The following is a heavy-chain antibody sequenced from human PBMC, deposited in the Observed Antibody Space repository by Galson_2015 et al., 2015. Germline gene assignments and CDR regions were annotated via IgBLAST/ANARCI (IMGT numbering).Heavy chain of an antibody. Sequence: SLRLSCAASGFTFSSYAMHWVRQAPGKGLEWVAVISYDGSNKYYADSVKGRFTISRDNSKNTLYLQMNSLRAEDTAVYYCARGTYYYDSSGPHYWGQGTLVTVSS. CDR3: ARGTYYYDSSGPHY. J-gene: IGHJ4*02. CDR1: GFTFSSYA. V-gene: IGHV3-30-3*01. CDR2: ISYDGSNK. D-gene: IGHD3-22*01.